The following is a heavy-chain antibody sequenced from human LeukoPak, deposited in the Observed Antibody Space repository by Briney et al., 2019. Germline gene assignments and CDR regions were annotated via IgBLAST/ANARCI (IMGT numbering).Heavy chain of an antibody. Sequence: ASVTVSCRASGYTFTGYYMHWVRQAPGQGLEWMGWINPNSGGTNYAQKFQGRVTMTRDTSISTAYMELSRLRSDDTAVYYCASPTSIAAAGTGGYYYGMDVWGQGTTVTVSS. CDR2: INPNSGGT. D-gene: IGHD6-13*01. CDR3: ASPTSIAAAGTGGYYYGMDV. V-gene: IGHV1-2*02. CDR1: GYTFTGYY. J-gene: IGHJ6*02.